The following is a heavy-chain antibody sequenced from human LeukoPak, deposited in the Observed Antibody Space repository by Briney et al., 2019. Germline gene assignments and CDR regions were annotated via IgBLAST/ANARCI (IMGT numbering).Heavy chain of an antibody. CDR2: IKEDGSEE. Sequence: GGSLRLSCAASGFTFSSYWMSWVRQTPGKGLEWVANIKEDGSEEYYVDSVKGRFTCSRDNAKNSLYLQMNSLRAEDTAVYYCARDSGIRTVESWGPGTLVTVSS. V-gene: IGHV3-7*01. CDR3: ARDSGIRTVES. J-gene: IGHJ4*02. CDR1: GFTFSSYW. D-gene: IGHD3-10*01.